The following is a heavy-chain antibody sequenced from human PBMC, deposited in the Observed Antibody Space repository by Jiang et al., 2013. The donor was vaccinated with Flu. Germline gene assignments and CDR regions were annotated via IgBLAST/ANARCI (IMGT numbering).Heavy chain of an antibody. CDR1: GFTFSSYA. CDR2: ISYDGDNK. J-gene: IGHJ5*02. V-gene: IGHV3-30-3*01. CDR3: ARDPGGCSSTSCFDNWFDP. D-gene: IGHD2-2*01. Sequence: VQLVESGGGVVQPGRSLRLSCAASGFTFSSYAMHWVRQAPGKGLEWVAVISYDGDNKYYADSVKGRFTISRDNSKNRLYLQMNSLRAEDTAVYYCARDPGGCSSTSCFDNWFDPWGQGTLVTVSS.